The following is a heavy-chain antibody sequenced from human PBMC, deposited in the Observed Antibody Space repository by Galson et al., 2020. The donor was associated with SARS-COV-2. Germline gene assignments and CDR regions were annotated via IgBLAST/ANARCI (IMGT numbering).Heavy chain of an antibody. CDR1: GYTFTSYG. V-gene: IGHV1-18*01. D-gene: IGHD6-13*01. J-gene: IGHJ4*02. CDR2: ISAYNGNT. Sequence: ASVKVSCKASGYTFTSYGISWVRQAPGQGLEWMGWISAYNGNTNYAQKLQGRVTMTTDTSTSTAYMELRSLRSDDTAVYYCARDYRIAAADPFVYLGQGTLVTVSS. CDR3: ARDYRIAAADPFVY.